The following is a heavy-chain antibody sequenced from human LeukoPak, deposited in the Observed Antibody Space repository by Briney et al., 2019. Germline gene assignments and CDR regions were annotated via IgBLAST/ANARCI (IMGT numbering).Heavy chain of an antibody. CDR3: ARVESDEASLFY. J-gene: IGHJ4*02. CDR1: GYTFTGYY. Sequence: EASVKVSCKASGYTFTGYYMHWVRQARGQGLEWMGWINPNSGGTNYAQKFQGRVTMTRDTSISTAYMELSRLRSDDTAVYYCARVESDEASLFYWGQGTLVTVSS. CDR2: INPNSGGT. D-gene: IGHD2-2*01. V-gene: IGHV1-2*02.